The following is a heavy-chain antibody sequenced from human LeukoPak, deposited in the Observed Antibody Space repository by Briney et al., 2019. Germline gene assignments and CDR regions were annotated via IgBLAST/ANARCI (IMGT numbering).Heavy chain of an antibody. CDR2: MYRTGST. CDR3: ARDVDTHFDY. CDR1: GGSISNY. D-gene: IGHD2-2*02. J-gene: IGHJ4*02. V-gene: IGHV4-59*01. Sequence: KPSETLSLTCTVSGGSISNYWSWIRQPPGKGLEWIGYMYRTGSTNYNPSLKSRVTITPDTSKNQFSLKLSSVTAADTAVYYCARDVDTHFDYWGQGTLVTVSS.